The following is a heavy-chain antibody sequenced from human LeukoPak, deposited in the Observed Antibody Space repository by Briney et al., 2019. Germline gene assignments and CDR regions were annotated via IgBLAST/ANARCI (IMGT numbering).Heavy chain of an antibody. D-gene: IGHD3-22*01. J-gene: IGHJ4*02. CDR2: ISGSGGST. V-gene: IGHV3-23*01. CDR1: GFTFSSYA. CDR3: AKGRVYTMIPGDY. Sequence: GGSLRLSCAAPGFTFSSYAMSWVRQAPGKGLEWVSAISGSGGSTYYADSVKGRFTISRDNSKNTLYLQMNSLRAEDTAVYYCAKGRVYTMIPGDYWGQGTLVTVSS.